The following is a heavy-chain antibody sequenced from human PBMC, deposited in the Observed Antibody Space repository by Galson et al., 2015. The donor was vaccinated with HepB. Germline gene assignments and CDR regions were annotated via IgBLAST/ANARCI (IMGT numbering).Heavy chain of an antibody. Sequence: SLRLSCAASGFTFNNYAMTWVRQAPGKGLEWVSVISGSGDSTYYADSVKGRFTISRDNSKNTLYLQMNSLRAEDTAVYYCAKARGGYYYYGMDDWGQRTTVTLSS. CDR1: GFTFNNYA. D-gene: IGHD3-10*01. CDR2: ISGSGDST. J-gene: IGHJ6*02. V-gene: IGHV3-23*01. CDR3: AKARGGYYYYGMDD.